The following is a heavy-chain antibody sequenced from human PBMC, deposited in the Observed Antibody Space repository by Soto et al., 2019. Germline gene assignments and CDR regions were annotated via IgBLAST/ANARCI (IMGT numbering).Heavy chain of an antibody. V-gene: IGHV3-23*01. CDR3: ARHKVYGSDWYSDF. J-gene: IGHJ4*02. CDR2: ISGSGGST. CDR1: GFTFSSYA. Sequence: GGSLRLSCAASGFTFSSYAMSWVRQAPGKGLEWVSAISGSGGSTYYADSVKGRFTIFRDNSKNTLYLQMDSLRAEDTAVYFCARHKVYGSDWYSDFWGRGTLVTVSS. D-gene: IGHD6-19*01.